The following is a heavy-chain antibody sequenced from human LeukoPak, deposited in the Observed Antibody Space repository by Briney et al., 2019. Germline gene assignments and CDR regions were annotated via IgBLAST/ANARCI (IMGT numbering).Heavy chain of an antibody. V-gene: IGHV3-23*01. J-gene: IGHJ4*02. CDR2: ISGSGGST. D-gene: IGHD2-21*01. CDR1: GFTFSSYA. CDR3: AKFLPTHIVVANYYFDY. Sequence: GGSLRLSCAASGFTFSSYAMSWVRQAPGKGLGWVSAISGSGGSTYYADSVKGRFTISRDNSKNTLYLQMNSLRPEDTAVYYCAKFLPTHIVVANYYFDYWGQGTLVTVSS.